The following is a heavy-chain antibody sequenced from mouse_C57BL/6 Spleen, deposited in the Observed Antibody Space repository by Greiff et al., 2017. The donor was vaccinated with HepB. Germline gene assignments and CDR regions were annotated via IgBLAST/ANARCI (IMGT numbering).Heavy chain of an antibody. J-gene: IGHJ2*01. CDR3: ARHGGSSYFDY. CDR2: IDPSDSYT. V-gene: IGHV1-50*01. Sequence: QVQLQQPGAELVKPGASVKLSCKASGYTFTSYWMQWVKQRPGQGLEWIGEIDPSDSYTNYNQKFKGKATLTVDTSSSTAYMQLSSLTSEDSAVYYCARHGGSSYFDYWGQGTTLTVSS. D-gene: IGHD1-1*01. CDR1: GYTFTSYW.